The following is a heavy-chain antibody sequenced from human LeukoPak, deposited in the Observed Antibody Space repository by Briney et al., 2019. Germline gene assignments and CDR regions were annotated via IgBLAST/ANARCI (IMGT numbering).Heavy chain of an antibody. CDR3: ARGIYYYDSKGFDL. Sequence: SETLSLTCTVSGGSTSSYYWSWIRQPPGKGLEWIGYIYYSGSTNYNPSLKSRVTISVDTSKNQFSLKLSSVTAADTAVYYCARGIYYYDSKGFDLWGRGTLVTVSS. V-gene: IGHV4-59*01. D-gene: IGHD3-22*01. J-gene: IGHJ2*01. CDR2: IYYSGST. CDR1: GGSTSSYY.